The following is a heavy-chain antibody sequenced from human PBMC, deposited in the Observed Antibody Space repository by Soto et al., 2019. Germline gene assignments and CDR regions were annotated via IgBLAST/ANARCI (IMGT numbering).Heavy chain of an antibody. CDR3: ARDRTALGYYYYGMDV. Sequence: GGSLRLSCAASGFTFSSYGMHWVRQAPGKGLEWVAVIWYDGSNKYYADSVKGRFTISRDNSKNTLYLQMNSLRAEDTAVYYCARDRTALGYYYYGMDVWGQGTTVTVSS. V-gene: IGHV3-33*01. J-gene: IGHJ6*02. CDR2: IWYDGSNK. CDR1: GFTFSSYG.